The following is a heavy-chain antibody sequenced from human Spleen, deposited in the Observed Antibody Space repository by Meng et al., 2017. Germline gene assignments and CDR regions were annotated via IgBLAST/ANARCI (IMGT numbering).Heavy chain of an antibody. V-gene: IGHV3-74*03. J-gene: IGHJ1*01. D-gene: IGHD3-22*01. Sequence: GGSLRLSCAASGFTVSHNYMSWVCQTPGEGLVWVSRINTDASITTYADSAKGRFTISRDNAKNTLYLQLNSLRAEDTAVYYCARVGYYDSSNYYAYFQHWGQGTLVTVSS. CDR2: INTDASIT. CDR3: ARVGYYDSSNYYAYFQH. CDR1: GFTVSHNY.